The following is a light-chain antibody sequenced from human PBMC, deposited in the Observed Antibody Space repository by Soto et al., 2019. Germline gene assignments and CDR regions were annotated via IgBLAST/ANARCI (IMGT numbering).Light chain of an antibody. V-gene: IGLV2-14*01. CDR2: DVS. Sequence: QSALTQPASVSGSPGKSTTISCTGTSSDIGGYNYVSWYQQLPGEAPKLIIYDVSDRPSGVSTRFSGSKSGNTASLTISGLQAEDEGDYYCSSFTSRHTYVFGTGTKVTVL. J-gene: IGLJ1*01. CDR1: SSDIGGYNY. CDR3: SSFTSRHTYV.